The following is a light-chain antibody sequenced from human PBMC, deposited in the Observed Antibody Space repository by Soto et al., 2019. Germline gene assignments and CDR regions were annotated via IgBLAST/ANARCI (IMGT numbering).Light chain of an antibody. Sequence: EIVLTQSPGTLSLSPGERATLSCRASQSVSSSYLAWYQQKPGQAPRLLIYGASSRATGIPDRFSGSGSGTDFTLTISRLEREECAVYYCQQYGSSLLYTFGQGTKLEIK. CDR3: QQYGSSLLYT. V-gene: IGKV3-20*01. CDR2: GAS. CDR1: QSVSSSY. J-gene: IGKJ2*01.